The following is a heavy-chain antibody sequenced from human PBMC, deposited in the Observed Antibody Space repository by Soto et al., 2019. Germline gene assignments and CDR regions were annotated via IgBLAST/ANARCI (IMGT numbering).Heavy chain of an antibody. CDR3: AGPRAGGLGIAAAGHYFDYYMDV. CDR2: IYSSGGT. Sequence: SETLSLTCTVSGSSLSSYFWSWIPPPPRKGLEWLGSIYSSGGTNYNPSLKSRGTISVDTCKHQIYLNLSSVTAADPAVDYCAGPRAGGLGIAAAGHYFDYYMDVWGKGTTVSVS. V-gene: IGHV4-59*01. J-gene: IGHJ6*03. D-gene: IGHD6-13*01. CDR1: GSSLSSYF.